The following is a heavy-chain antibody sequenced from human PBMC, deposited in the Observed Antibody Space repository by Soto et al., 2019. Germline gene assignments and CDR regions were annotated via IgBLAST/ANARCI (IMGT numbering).Heavy chain of an antibody. CDR3: VILADGKFDL. Sequence: EVLLLGSGGGLVQPGGSLRLSCSASGFNFGSNSMAWVRQAPGKGLEYVASISDTSHRIFHADPLKGRFTISRDNSRNRLYLEMKSLRAEDPALYYCVILADGKFDLWGQGTLVIVSS. CDR1: GFNFGSNS. CDR2: ISDTSHRI. V-gene: IGHV3-23*01. D-gene: IGHD6-19*01. J-gene: IGHJ5*02.